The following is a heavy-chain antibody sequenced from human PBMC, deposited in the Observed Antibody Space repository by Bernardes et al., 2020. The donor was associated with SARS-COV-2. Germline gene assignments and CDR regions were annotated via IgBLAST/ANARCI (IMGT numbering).Heavy chain of an antibody. CDR3: THTVPRAITADRAFDI. D-gene: IGHD1-20*01. V-gene: IGHV2-5*02. J-gene: IGHJ3*02. Sequence: SGPTLVKPTQTLTLTCTFSGFSLDTSGVGVGWIRQPPGKALEWLTLIYWDDDKRYNPSLKTRLTITKDTSKNQVVLTMTNMDPVDTGTYYCTHTVPRAITADRAFDIWGQGTMVTVSS. CDR2: IYWDDDK. CDR1: GFSLDTSGVG.